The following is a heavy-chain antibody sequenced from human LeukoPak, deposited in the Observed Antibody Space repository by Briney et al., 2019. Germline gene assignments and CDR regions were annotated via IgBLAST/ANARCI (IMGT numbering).Heavy chain of an antibody. D-gene: IGHD6-19*01. J-gene: IGHJ4*02. CDR2: INPNSGGT. CDR3: ARDVSSGWARLNFDY. V-gene: IGHV1-2*02. Sequence: ASVKVSCKASGYTFTGYYMHWVRQAPGQGLEWMGWINPNSGGTNYAQKFQGRVTMTRDTSISTAYMELSRLRSDDTAVYYCARDVSSGWARLNFDYWGQGTLVTVSS. CDR1: GYTFTGYY.